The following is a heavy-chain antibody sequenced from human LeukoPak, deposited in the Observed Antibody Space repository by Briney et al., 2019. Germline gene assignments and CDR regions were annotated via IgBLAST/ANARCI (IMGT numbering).Heavy chain of an antibody. Sequence: GGSLRLSCAASGFTFSSHAMGWVRQAPGKGLEWVSAISASADSTYYADSVKGRFTISRDNSKNTLCLQVNSLRAEDTAVYYCAKVQGQVIGYYFDYWGQGTLVTVSS. CDR1: GFTFSSHA. D-gene: IGHD3/OR15-3a*01. CDR3: AKVQGQVIGYYFDY. V-gene: IGHV3-23*01. CDR2: ISASADST. J-gene: IGHJ4*02.